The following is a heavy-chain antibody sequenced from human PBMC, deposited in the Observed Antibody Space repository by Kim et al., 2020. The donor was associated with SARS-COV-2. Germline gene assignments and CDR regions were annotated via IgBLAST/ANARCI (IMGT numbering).Heavy chain of an antibody. CDR3: AKVTWFGTHPPAIDY. D-gene: IGHD3-10*01. V-gene: IGHV3-9*01. J-gene: IGHJ4*02. Sequence: GGSLRLSCAASGFTFDDYAMHWVLQAPGKGLEWVSGISWNSGSIGYADSVKGRFTISRDNAKNSLYLQMNSLRAEDTALYYCAKVTWFGTHPPAIDYWGQGTLVTVSS. CDR2: ISWNSGSI. CDR1: GFTFDDYA.